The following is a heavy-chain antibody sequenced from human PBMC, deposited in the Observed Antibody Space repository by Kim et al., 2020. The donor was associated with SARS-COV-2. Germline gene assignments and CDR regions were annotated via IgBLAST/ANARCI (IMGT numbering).Heavy chain of an antibody. Sequence: TYYTPSLKSRVTISVDTSKNQFSLKLSSVTAADTAVYYCARDERPYYYDTWGQGTMVTVSS. V-gene: IGHV4-31*02. J-gene: IGHJ3*01. CDR3: ARDERPYYYDT. D-gene: IGHD3-22*01. CDR2: T.